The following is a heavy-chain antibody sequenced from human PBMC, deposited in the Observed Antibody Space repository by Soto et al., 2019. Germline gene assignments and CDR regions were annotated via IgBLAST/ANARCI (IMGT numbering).Heavy chain of an antibody. CDR1: GFSFSVYA. V-gene: IGHV3-23*01. CDR2: INGRGTTT. CDR3: AKSLYGANDY. Sequence: EVQLLQSGGGLVQPGGSLRLSCAASGFSFSVYAMSWVRQAPGKGLESVSSINGRGTTTSYADSVKGRFTISRDNSKNPLHLQMNSLTGEDTAVYYCAKSLYGANDYWGQGTLVTVSP. D-gene: IGHD4-17*01. J-gene: IGHJ4*02.